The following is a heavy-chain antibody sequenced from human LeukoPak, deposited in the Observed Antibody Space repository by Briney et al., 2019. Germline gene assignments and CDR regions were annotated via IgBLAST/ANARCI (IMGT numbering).Heavy chain of an antibody. V-gene: IGHV1-69*04. CDR1: GGTFSSYA. CDR3: AREVVEMATIRYWYFDY. Sequence: GSSVKVSRKASGGTFSSYAISWVRQAPGQGLEWMGRIIPILGMANYAQKFQGRVTITADKSTSTAYMELSSLRSEDTAVYYCAREVVEMATIRYWYFDYWGQGTLVTVSS. J-gene: IGHJ4*02. D-gene: IGHD5-24*01. CDR2: IIPILGMA.